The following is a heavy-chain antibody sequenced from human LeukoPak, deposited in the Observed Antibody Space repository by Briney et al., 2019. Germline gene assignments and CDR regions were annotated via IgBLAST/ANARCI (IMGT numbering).Heavy chain of an antibody. D-gene: IGHD6-19*01. CDR1: GFTFSSYS. Sequence: GGSLRLSCAASGFTFSSYSMNWVRQAPGKGLEWVSSISSSGSYIYHADSVRGRFTTSRDNAKNSLYLQMNSLRDEDTAVYYCVRIAVAGDWFDPWGQGTLVTVSS. J-gene: IGHJ5*02. CDR2: ISSSGSYI. CDR3: VRIAVAGDWFDP. V-gene: IGHV3-21*01.